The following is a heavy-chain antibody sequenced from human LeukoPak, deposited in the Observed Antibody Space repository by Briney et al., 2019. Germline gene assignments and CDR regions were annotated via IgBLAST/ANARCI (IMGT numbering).Heavy chain of an antibody. CDR3: ARKVGGAFDI. V-gene: IGHV4-31*03. CDR1: GGSISSGGYY. Sequence: PSQTLSLTCTVSGGSISSGGYYWRWIRQHPGKGLEWIGYIYYSGSTYYNPSLKSRVTISVDTSKNQFSLKLSSVTAADTAVYYCARKVGGAFDIWGQGTMVTVSS. J-gene: IGHJ3*02. CDR2: IYYSGST.